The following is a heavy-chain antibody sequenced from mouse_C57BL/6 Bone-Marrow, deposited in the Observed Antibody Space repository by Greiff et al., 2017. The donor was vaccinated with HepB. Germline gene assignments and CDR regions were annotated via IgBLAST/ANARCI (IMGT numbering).Heavy chain of an antibody. CDR3: AYWYFDV. Sequence: QVQLKQPGAELVMPGASVKLSCKASGYTFTSYWMHWVKQRPGQGLEWIGEIDPSDSYTNYNQKFKGKSTFTVDKSSSTAYMQLSSLTSEDSAVYYCAYWYFDVWGTGTTVTVSS. CDR2: IDPSDSYT. J-gene: IGHJ1*03. V-gene: IGHV1-69*01. CDR1: GYTFTSYW.